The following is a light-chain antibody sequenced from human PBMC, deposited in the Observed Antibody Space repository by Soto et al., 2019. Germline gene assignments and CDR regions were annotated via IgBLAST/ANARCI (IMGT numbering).Light chain of an antibody. CDR2: GAS. J-gene: IGKJ1*01. Sequence: EIVMTQSPATLSVSPGERATLSCRASQRVSTNLAWYQQKPGQAPRLLIYGASTRATGIPARFSGSGSGTDFTLTISRLEPEDFAVYYCQQYGSSGTFGQGTKV. CDR3: QQYGSSGT. CDR1: QRVSTN. V-gene: IGKV3-15*01.